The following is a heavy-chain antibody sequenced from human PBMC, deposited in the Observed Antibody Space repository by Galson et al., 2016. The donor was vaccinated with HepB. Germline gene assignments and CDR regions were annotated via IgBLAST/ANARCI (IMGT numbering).Heavy chain of an antibody. CDR1: GLTVGSNY. J-gene: IGHJ6*04. V-gene: IGHV3-23*01. D-gene: IGHD1-26*01. CDR2: ISRSGDST. CDR3: VQGSTAPAV. Sequence: SLRLSCAASGLTVGSNYFSWVRQAPGKGLEVVSSISRSGDSTDYADSVKGRFTISRDNSKNTLSLQMNSLRAEDTAVYYCVQGSTAPAVWGKGTTVTVSS.